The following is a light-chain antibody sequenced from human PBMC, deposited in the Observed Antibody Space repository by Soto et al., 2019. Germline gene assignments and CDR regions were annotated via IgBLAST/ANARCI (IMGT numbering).Light chain of an antibody. Sequence: EIVLTQSPATLSLFPGERATLSCRASQSVGGSLAWYQQKPGQAPRLLLYDTSSRATGIPARFSGSGSGTDFTLTISSLEHEDFAVYYCQQRSNWITFGQGTRLEIE. J-gene: IGKJ5*01. CDR2: DTS. CDR3: QQRSNWIT. V-gene: IGKV3-11*01. CDR1: QSVGGS.